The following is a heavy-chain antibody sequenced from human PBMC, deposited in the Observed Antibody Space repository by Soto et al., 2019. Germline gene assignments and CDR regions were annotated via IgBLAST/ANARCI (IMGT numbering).Heavy chain of an antibody. CDR3: AKGTHWNYAFDL. Sequence: QVQLQESGPGLVNPSQTLSLTCTVSGGSISNSDSYWSWIRQPPGKGLEWIGYIYYSGSTSYNPSLKSRXXIXVXXSKNQFSLKLSSLTAADTAVYYCAKGTHWNYAFDLWGQGTRVTVSS. D-gene: IGHD1-7*01. CDR1: GGSISNSDSY. V-gene: IGHV4-30-4*01. J-gene: IGHJ3*01. CDR2: IYYSGST.